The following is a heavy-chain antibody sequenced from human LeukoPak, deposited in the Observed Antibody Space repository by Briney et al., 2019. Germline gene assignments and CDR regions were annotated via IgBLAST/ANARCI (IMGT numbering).Heavy chain of an antibody. CDR2: IYHSGTT. CDR3: ARKENVYYYFDY. Sequence: SETLSLTCAVSGYSITSSSWWGWIRQPPGKGLEWIGYIYHSGTTYYNPSPQSRVTMSVDTSKNQFSLKLSSVTAVDTAVYYCARKENVYYYFDYWGQGTLVTVSS. J-gene: IGHJ4*02. CDR1: GYSITSSSW. V-gene: IGHV4-28*01. D-gene: IGHD3-10*01.